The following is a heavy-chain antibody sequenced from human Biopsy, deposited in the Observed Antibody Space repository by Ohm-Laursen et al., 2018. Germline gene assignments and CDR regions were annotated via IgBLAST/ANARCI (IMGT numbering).Heavy chain of an antibody. J-gene: IGHJ4*02. CDR1: GFTFSSYA. V-gene: IGHV3-23*01. Sequence: SPRLSCTASGFTFSSYAMTWFRQAPGKGLEWVSTISGNSDIIYDTDSVKGRFTISRDNSKNTLYLQMNSLRADDTAAYYCALAAAQTVTHFDYWGQGTLVTVSS. CDR2: ISGNSDII. CDR3: ALAAAQTVTHFDY. D-gene: IGHD4-17*01.